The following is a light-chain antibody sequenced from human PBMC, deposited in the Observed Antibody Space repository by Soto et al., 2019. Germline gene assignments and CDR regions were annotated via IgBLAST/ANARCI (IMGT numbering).Light chain of an antibody. Sequence: QSALTQPASMSGSLGQSITMSCTGTSTDVGGYNFVSWYQQHPDKAPKLLIYEVTNRPSGVSNRFSGSKSGNTASLTISGLQAEDEADYYCSSYTSTGTPVFGTGTKVTVL. CDR2: EVT. J-gene: IGLJ1*01. CDR1: STDVGGYNF. V-gene: IGLV2-14*01. CDR3: SSYTSTGTPV.